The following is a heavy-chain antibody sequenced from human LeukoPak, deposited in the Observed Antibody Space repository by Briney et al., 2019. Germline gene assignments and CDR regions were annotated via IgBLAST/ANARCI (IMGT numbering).Heavy chain of an antibody. CDR1: GGSISSSSYY. CDR3: ARDNGNGAFDI. D-gene: IGHD2-8*01. J-gene: IGHJ3*02. V-gene: IGHV4-39*07. Sequence: SETLSLTCTVSGGSISSSSYYWGWIRQPPGKGLEWIGSIYHSGSTYYNPSLKSRVTISVDTSKNQFSLKLSSVTAADTAVYYCARDNGNGAFDIWGQGTMVTVSS. CDR2: IYHSGST.